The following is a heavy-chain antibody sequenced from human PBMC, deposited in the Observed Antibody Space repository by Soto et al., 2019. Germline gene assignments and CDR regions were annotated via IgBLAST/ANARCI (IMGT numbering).Heavy chain of an antibody. V-gene: IGHV5-51*01. Sequence: GESLKISCXGSGYSFTSYWIGWVRQMPGKGLEWMGIIYPGDSDTRYSPSFQGQVTISADKSISTAYLQWSSLKASDTAMYYCARRAGVEWELAGDYFDYWGQGTLVTVSS. CDR1: GYSFTSYW. CDR3: ARRAGVEWELAGDYFDY. J-gene: IGHJ4*02. CDR2: IYPGDSDT. D-gene: IGHD1-26*01.